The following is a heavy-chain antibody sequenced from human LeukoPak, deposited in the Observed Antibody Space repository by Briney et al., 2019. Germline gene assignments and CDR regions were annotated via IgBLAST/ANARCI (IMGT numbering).Heavy chain of an antibody. Sequence: ASVKVSCKASGGTFSSYAISWVRQAPGQGLEWMGGIIPIFGTANYAQKFQGRVTITADESTSTAYMELSSLRSEDTAVYYCARLGDGYRYFDYWGQGTLVTVSS. CDR2: IIPIFGTA. D-gene: IGHD5-24*01. CDR1: GGTFSSYA. V-gene: IGHV1-69*13. J-gene: IGHJ4*02. CDR3: ARLGDGYRYFDY.